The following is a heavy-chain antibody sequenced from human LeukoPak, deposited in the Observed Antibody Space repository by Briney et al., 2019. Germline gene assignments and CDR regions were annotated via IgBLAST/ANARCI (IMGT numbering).Heavy chain of an antibody. D-gene: IGHD4-11*01. Sequence: SGPTLMKPRPTLTLTFTFSGVSLGTRGGGVGWIRQPPVKALELLALIYWNDDKRYSPSLKSRLPITKDTSKNQVVLTMTNMDPVDTATYYCAHTTYTGWFDPWGQGTLVTVSS. CDR1: GVSLGTRGGG. J-gene: IGHJ5*02. CDR2: IYWNDDK. V-gene: IGHV2-5*01. CDR3: AHTTYTGWFDP.